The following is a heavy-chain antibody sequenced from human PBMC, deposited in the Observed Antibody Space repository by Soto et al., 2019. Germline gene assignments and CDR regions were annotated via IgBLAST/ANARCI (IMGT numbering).Heavy chain of an antibody. D-gene: IGHD1-20*01. CDR3: ARGYTYGSSFFDC. CDR1: GGYISSAAYY. CDR2: ISHSGCT. Sequence: QVQLQESGPGLVKPSQTLSLTCTVSGGYISSAAYYWSWIRQHPGKGLEWIGYISHSGCTYYNPSLKSRVIISGDTSKNQFSLSLTSVTAADTAVYYCARGYTYGSSFFDCWGQGALVTVSS. V-gene: IGHV4-31*03. J-gene: IGHJ4*02.